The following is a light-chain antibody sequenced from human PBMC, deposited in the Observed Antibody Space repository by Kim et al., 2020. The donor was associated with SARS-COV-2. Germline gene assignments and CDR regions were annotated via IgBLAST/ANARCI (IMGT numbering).Light chain of an antibody. CDR3: QQYDNWPPYT. V-gene: IGKV3-15*01. J-gene: IGKJ2*01. Sequence: VHPGAAVTLSCTASQSVNSHLAWYQQKRGQSPTLLIYGASTRATGVPARFSGRGFGTEFTFTISSLQSEDFAVYYCQQYDNWPPYTFGQGTKLEI. CDR2: GAS. CDR1: QSVNSH.